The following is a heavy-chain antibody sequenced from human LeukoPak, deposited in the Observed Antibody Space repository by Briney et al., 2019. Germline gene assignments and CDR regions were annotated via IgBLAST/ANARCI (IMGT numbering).Heavy chain of an antibody. J-gene: IGHJ6*03. CDR2: IYPGDSDT. CDR1: GYSFTSYW. CDR3: ARLGEYGDSAVPCYMDV. V-gene: IGHV5-51*01. Sequence: GESLQISCKGSGYSFTSYWIGWVRQIPGKGLEWVGIIYPGDSDTRYSPSFQGQVTISADKSISTAYLQWSSLKTSDSAVYYCARLGEYGDSAVPCYMDVWGKGTTVTVSS. D-gene: IGHD4-17*01.